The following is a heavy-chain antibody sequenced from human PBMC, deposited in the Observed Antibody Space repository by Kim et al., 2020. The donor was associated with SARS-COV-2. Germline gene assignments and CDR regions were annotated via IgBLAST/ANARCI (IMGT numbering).Heavy chain of an antibody. CDR1: GFSFSNYS. J-gene: IGHJ4*02. V-gene: IGHV3-23*01. CDR3: AKGSYSGSRSSLGEMY. Sequence: GGSLRLSCVGPGFSFSNYSMNWVRQAPGKGLDWLSSIIGGSRSTYYADSVKGRFTISRDNPKNTVFLQMNSLRAEDTAVYYCAKGSYSGSRSSLGEMYWGQGTLVTVSS. D-gene: IGHD3-10*01. CDR2: IIGGSRST.